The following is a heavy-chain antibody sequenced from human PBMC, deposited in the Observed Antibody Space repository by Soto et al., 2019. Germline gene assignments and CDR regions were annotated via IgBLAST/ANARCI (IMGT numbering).Heavy chain of an antibody. D-gene: IGHD2-15*01. CDR1: GFTFSSYA. CDR3: ARDLGGDISR. Sequence: QVQLVESGGGVVQPGRSLRLSCAASGFTFSSYAMHWVHQAPGKGLEWVAVISYDGSNKYYADSVKGRFTISRDNSKNTLYMQMNSLRAADTAVYSCARDLGGDISRWGQGTLVTVSS. V-gene: IGHV3-30-3*01. J-gene: IGHJ4*02. CDR2: ISYDGSNK.